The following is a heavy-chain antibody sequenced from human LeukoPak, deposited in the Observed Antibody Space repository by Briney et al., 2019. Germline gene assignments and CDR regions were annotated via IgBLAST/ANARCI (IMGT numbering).Heavy chain of an antibody. J-gene: IGHJ4*02. Sequence: QTGGSLRLSCAASGFTFSSYAMHWVRQAPGEGLEWVAVISYDGSNKYYADSVKGRFTISRDNSKNTLYLQMNSLRAEDTAVYYCARGRITMISSYWGQGTLVTVSS. CDR1: GFTFSSYA. D-gene: IGHD3-22*01. CDR3: ARGRITMISSY. V-gene: IGHV3-30-3*01. CDR2: ISYDGSNK.